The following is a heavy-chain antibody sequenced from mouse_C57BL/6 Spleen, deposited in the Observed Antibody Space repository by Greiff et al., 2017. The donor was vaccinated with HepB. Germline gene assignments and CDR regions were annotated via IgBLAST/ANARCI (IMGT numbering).Heavy chain of an antibody. Sequence: QVQLQQSGAELAKPGASVKLSCKASGYTFTSYWMHWVKQRPGQGLEWIGYINPSSGYTKYNQKFKDKATLTADKSSSTAYMQLSSLTYEDSAVYDCARETAQATGYFDVWGTGTTVTVSS. CDR2: INPSSGYT. CDR1: GYTFTSYW. D-gene: IGHD3-2*02. V-gene: IGHV1-7*01. CDR3: ARETAQATGYFDV. J-gene: IGHJ1*03.